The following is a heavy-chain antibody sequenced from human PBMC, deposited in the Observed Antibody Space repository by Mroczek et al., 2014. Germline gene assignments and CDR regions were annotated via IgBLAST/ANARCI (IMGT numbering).Heavy chain of an antibody. J-gene: IGHJ4*02. CDR1: GFTFSSYG. D-gene: IGHD5-12*01. Sequence: QVQLVESGGGVVQPGRSLRLSCAASGFTFSSYGMHWVRQAPGKGLEWVAVIWYDGSNKYYADSVKGRFTISRDNSKNTLYLQMNSLRAEDTAVYYCARAREVATILDYWGQGNPGHRLL. CDR2: IWYDGSNK. V-gene: IGHV3-33*01. CDR3: ARAREVATILDY.